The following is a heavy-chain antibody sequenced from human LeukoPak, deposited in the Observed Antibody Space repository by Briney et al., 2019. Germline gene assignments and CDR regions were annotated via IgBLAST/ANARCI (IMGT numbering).Heavy chain of an antibody. CDR2: INHSGST. Sequence: SETLSLTCAVYGGSFSGYYWSWIRQPPGKGLEWIGEINHSGSTNYNPSLKSRVTISVDTSKNQFSLKLSSVTAADTAVYYCAGDPKTRGYCSGGSCYSLLTAFDIWGQGTMVTVSS. CDR3: AGDPKTRGYCSGGSCYSLLTAFDI. CDR1: GGSFSGYY. V-gene: IGHV4-34*01. D-gene: IGHD2-15*01. J-gene: IGHJ3*02.